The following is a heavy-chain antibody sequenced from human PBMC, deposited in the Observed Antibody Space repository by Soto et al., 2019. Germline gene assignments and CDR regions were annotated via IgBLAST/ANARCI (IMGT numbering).Heavy chain of an antibody. J-gene: IGHJ6*03. Sequence: QVQLVESGGGVVQPGRSLRLSCAASGFTFSSYGMHGVRQAPGKGLEWVAVISYDGSNKYYADSVKGRFTISRDNSKNTLYLQMNSLRAEDTAVYYCAKISVTDPYYYYYYYMDVWGKGTTVTVSS. D-gene: IGHD1-20*01. CDR3: AKISVTDPYYYYYYYMDV. CDR2: ISYDGSNK. CDR1: GFTFSSYG. V-gene: IGHV3-30*18.